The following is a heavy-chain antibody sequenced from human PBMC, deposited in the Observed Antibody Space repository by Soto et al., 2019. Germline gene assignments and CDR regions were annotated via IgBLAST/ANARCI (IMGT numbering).Heavy chain of an antibody. Sequence: PGGSLRLSCAASGFTFSSYSMNWVRQAPGKGLEWVSSISSSSSYIYYADSVKGRFTISRDNAKNSLYLQMNSLRAEDTAVYYCARDRYSNYGIAPFWPWGQGTLVTVSS. V-gene: IGHV3-21*01. D-gene: IGHD4-4*01. J-gene: IGHJ5*02. CDR2: ISSSSSYI. CDR3: ARDRYSNYGIAPFWP. CDR1: GFTFSSYS.